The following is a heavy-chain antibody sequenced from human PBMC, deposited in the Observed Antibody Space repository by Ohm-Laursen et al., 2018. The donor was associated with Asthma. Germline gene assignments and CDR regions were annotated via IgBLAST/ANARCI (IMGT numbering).Heavy chain of an antibody. J-gene: IGHJ4*02. CDR2: ISSSGFTI. V-gene: IGHV3-11*01. CDR1: GYSFSLYS. Sequence: SLRLSCTASGYSFSLYSIHWIRQAPGKGLEWVSFISSSGFTIYYADSVKGRFTISRDNAENSLYLQMNSLRAEDTAVYYCARGTPIARGPMGYWGQGTLVTVSS. CDR3: ARGTPIARGPMGY. D-gene: IGHD6-13*01.